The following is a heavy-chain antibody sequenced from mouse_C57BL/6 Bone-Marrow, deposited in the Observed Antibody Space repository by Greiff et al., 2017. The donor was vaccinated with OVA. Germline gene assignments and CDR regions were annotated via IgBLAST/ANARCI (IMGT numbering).Heavy chain of an antibody. CDR3: ARLWTRFAY. CDR1: GFTFSSYA. D-gene: IGHD6-5*01. Sequence: EVQRVESGGGLVKPGGSLKLSCAASGFTFSSYAMSWVRQTPEKRLEWVANISDGGSYTYYPDNVKGRFTISRDNAKNNLYLQMSHLKSEDTAMYYCARLWTRFAYWGQGTLVTVSA. V-gene: IGHV5-4*01. J-gene: IGHJ3*01. CDR2: ISDGGSYT.